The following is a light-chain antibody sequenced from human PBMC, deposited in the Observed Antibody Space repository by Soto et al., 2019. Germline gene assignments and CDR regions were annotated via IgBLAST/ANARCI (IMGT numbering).Light chain of an antibody. Sequence: EIVMTQSPATLSVSPVERATLSFRASQSVSSNLAWYQQKPGQAPRLLIYDASNRATGIPARFSGSGSGTDFTLTISSLEPEDFAVYYCQQRSNWPPFTFGQGTRLEI. CDR2: DAS. CDR1: QSVSSN. CDR3: QQRSNWPPFT. V-gene: IGKV3-11*01. J-gene: IGKJ5*01.